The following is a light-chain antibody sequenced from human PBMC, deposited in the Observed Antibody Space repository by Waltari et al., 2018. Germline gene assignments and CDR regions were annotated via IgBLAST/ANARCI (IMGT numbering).Light chain of an antibody. CDR2: GAS. CDR1: QSVSSS. CDR3: LQRSNWPYS. V-gene: IGKV3-15*01. J-gene: IGKJ2*03. Sequence: IVMTQPPATLSLSPGERATLSCRASQSVSSSLAWYQQKPGQAPRLLIYGASSRATGIPDRFSGSGSGTDFTLTISSLEPEDVAVYYCLQRSNWPYSFGQGTKVEIK.